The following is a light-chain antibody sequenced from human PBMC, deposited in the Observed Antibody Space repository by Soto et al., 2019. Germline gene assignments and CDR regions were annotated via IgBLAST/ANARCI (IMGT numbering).Light chain of an antibody. CDR3: HHYET. J-gene: IGKJ1*01. CDR1: QSVSSN. CDR2: GAS. Sequence: ELVLTQSPATLSLSPGERATLSCRASQSVSSNLAWYQQKPGHAPRLLMYGASIRAAGVPDRFSGSGSGTEFTLTISRLEPEDFTVYYCHHYETFGQGTKVDI. V-gene: IGKV3-20*01.